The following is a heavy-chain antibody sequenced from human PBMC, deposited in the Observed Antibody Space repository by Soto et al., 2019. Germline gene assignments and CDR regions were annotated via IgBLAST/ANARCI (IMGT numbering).Heavy chain of an antibody. D-gene: IGHD3-10*01. Sequence: LTCTVSADYITSSTYYWGWIRQPPGKGLEWIGSIYYSGSTYYNPSLKSRVTISVDTSKNQFSLKLSSVTAADTAVYYCARHSYYYGSTYGCWLDPWGQGTLVTVSS. CDR3: ARHSYYYGSTYGCWLDP. V-gene: IGHV4-39*01. CDR1: ADYITSSTYY. J-gene: IGHJ5*02. CDR2: IYYSGST.